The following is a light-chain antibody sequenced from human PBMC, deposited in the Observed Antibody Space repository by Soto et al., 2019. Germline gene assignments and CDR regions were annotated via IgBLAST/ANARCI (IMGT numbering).Light chain of an antibody. Sequence: DIQMTQSPSTLSASVGDRVIITCRASQSIDTWLAWYQHKPGRAPEVSISEATSLERGVPSRFSGSGSGTEFSLTISSLQPDDFATYYCQQYSSHSGTFGQGTKLEVK. CDR2: EAT. J-gene: IGKJ2*01. CDR3: QQYSSHSGT. CDR1: QSIDTW. V-gene: IGKV1-5*01.